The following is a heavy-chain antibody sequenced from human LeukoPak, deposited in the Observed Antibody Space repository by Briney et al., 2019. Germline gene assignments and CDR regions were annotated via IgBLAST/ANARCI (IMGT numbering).Heavy chain of an antibody. V-gene: IGHV4-4*09. D-gene: IGHD3-3*01. Sequence: SETLSLTCTVSGGSISSYYWSWIRRPPGKGLEWIGHISTSGSTNYNPSLKSRVTISPDTSKNRFSLKLTSATAADTAVYYCARLHSSYYDFWSGYLAFDFWGQGTMVTVSS. J-gene: IGHJ3*01. CDR1: GGSISSYY. CDR2: ISTSGST. CDR3: ARLHSSYYDFWSGYLAFDF.